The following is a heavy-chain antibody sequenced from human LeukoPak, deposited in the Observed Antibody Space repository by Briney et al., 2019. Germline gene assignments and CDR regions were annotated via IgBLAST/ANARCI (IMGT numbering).Heavy chain of an antibody. CDR3: LRAQVWSVDD. D-gene: IGHD5-18*01. Sequence: GGSLRLSCAASGFTFSSYWMHWVRQAPGKGLEWVSVIYSGGNTYYADSVKDRFIISRDNSKNTVYLEMNSLRAEDTAVYYCLRAQVWSVDDWGQGTLVTVSS. V-gene: IGHV3-66*01. CDR1: GFTFSSYW. J-gene: IGHJ4*02. CDR2: IYSGGNT.